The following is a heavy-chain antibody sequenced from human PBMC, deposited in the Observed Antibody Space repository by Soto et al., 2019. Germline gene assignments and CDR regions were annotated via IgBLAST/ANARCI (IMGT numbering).Heavy chain of an antibody. CDR1: GFSPTTTPRG. Sequence: QITLKESGPPLWRPAQTLQLTCAFSGFSPTTTPRGVAWFLQPPGKALEWLALIYWDDDKRYSPSLKNRLTVSKDTSTNRVVLTITNISPDDTGTYFCAHAGDFDLLSFDRWGPGTLVTVSS. J-gene: IGHJ4*02. CDR3: AHAGDFDLLSFDR. D-gene: IGHD2-15*01. CDR2: IYWDDDK. V-gene: IGHV2-5*02.